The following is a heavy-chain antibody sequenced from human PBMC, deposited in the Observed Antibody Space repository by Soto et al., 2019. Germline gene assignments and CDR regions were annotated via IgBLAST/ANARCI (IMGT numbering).Heavy chain of an antibody. Sequence: DVQLLESGGGLVQPGGSLRLSCAASGFTFSTHGMSWVRQAPGKGLEWVSSISGSGGSTYYADSVKGRFTISRDISKNTLYLQMNSLRAEDTAVYYCAKPRYNRNDGWFDPWGQGTLVTVSS. CDR1: GFTFSTHG. D-gene: IGHD1-20*01. J-gene: IGHJ5*02. V-gene: IGHV3-23*01. CDR2: ISGSGGST. CDR3: AKPRYNRNDGWFDP.